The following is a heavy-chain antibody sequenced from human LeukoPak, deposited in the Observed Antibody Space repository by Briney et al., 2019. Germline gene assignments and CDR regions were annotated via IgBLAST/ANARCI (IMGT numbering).Heavy chain of an antibody. CDR2: TIPIFGTA. J-gene: IGHJ5*02. D-gene: IGHD6-13*01. CDR3: ARSPLLIAAAGGGWFDP. V-gene: IGHV1-69*06. CDR1: GGTFSSYA. Sequence: SVKVSCKASGGTFSSYAISWVRQAPGQGREWMGMTIPIFGTANYAQKSQRRVRITADKSTNTAYMELSSLRSADTAVYYCARSPLLIAAAGGGWFDPWGQGTLVTVSS.